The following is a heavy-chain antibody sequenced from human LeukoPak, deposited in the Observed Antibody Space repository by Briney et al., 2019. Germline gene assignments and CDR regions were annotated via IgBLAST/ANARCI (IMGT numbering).Heavy chain of an antibody. Sequence: SVKVSCKASGGTFSSYAISWVRQAPGQGLEWMGRIIPIFGTANYAQKFQGRVTITTDESTSTAYMELSNLRSEDTAVYYCARDLSVARGSVWVLWGQGTLVTVSS. J-gene: IGHJ4*02. CDR3: ARDLSVARGSVWVL. CDR2: IIPIFGTA. V-gene: IGHV1-69*05. D-gene: IGHD3-10*01. CDR1: GGTFSSYA.